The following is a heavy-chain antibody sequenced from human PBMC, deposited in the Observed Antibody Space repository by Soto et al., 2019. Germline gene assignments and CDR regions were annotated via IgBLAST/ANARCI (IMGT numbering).Heavy chain of an antibody. CDR3: AKVLAARASRDFDY. D-gene: IGHD6-6*01. V-gene: IGHV4-34*01. CDR1: GGSFSTDY. CDR2: INPSGGT. Sequence: QVQLQQWGAGLLKPSETLSLTCAVYGGSFSTDYWSWIRQPPGKGLEWIGEINPSGGTNYNPSLRGPVTVSASTSKNPFSLNLGSVTAAATAVYYCAKVLAARASRDFDYWGQGTLVTVSS. J-gene: IGHJ4*02.